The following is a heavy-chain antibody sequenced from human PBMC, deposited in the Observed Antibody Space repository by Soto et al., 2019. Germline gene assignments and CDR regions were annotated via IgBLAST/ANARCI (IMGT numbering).Heavy chain of an antibody. V-gene: IGHV4-31*03. D-gene: IGHD6-19*01. J-gene: IGHJ6*02. Sequence: TLSGTCTVLGGSISSGGYYWSWIRQHPGKGLEWIGYIYYSGSTYYNPSLKSRVTISVDTSKNQFSLKLSSVTAADTAVYYCARDRSSSGMDVWGQGTTVTVSS. CDR3: ARDRSSSGMDV. CDR1: GGSISSGGYY. CDR2: IYYSGST.